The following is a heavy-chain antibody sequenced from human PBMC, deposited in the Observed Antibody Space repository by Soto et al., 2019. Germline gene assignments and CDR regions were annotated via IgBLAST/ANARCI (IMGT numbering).Heavy chain of an antibody. CDR3: ARLPQIAAAGTVA. CDR2: IYYSGST. CDR1: GGSISSGGYY. D-gene: IGHD6-13*01. V-gene: IGHV4-61*08. J-gene: IGHJ5*02. Sequence: SETLSLTCTVSGGSISSGGYYWSWIRQHPGKGLEWIGYIYYSGSTNYNPSLKSRVTISVDTSKNQFSLKLSSVTAADTAVYYCARLPQIAAAGTVAWGQGTLVTVSS.